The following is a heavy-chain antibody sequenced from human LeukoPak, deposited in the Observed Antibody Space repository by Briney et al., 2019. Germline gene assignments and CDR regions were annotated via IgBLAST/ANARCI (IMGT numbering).Heavy chain of an antibody. CDR3: ARCGGRSVGSGSYARYYYYYGMDV. J-gene: IGHJ6*02. CDR1: GGSISSGGYY. V-gene: IGHV4-61*08. CDR2: IYYSGST. Sequence: PSETLSLTCTVSGGSISSGGYYWSWIRQHPGKGLEWIGYIYYSGSTNYNPSHKSRVTISVDTSKNQFSLKLSSVTAADTAVYYCARCGGRSVGSGSYARYYYYYGMDVWGQGTTVTVSS. D-gene: IGHD1-26*01.